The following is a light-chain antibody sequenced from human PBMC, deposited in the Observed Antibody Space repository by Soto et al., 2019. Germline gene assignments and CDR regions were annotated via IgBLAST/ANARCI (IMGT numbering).Light chain of an antibody. CDR1: NSNIGTNI. CDR3: STWDDSLNGVG. CDR2: FNI. V-gene: IGLV1-44*01. Sequence: QSVLTQPPSVSGTPGQTVTISCSGTNSNIGTNIVNWYQQLPGTAPKLLIYFNIQRPSGVPARFSGSTSGTSASLAISGLQSEDEADYYCSTWDDSLNGVGFGGGTKVTVL. J-gene: IGLJ2*01.